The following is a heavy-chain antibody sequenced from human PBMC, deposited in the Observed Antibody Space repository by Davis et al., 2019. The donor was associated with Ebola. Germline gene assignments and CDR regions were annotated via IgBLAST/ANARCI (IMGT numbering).Heavy chain of an antibody. CDR3: ARGLMVYAIRGYYFDY. V-gene: IGHV3-20*04. D-gene: IGHD2-8*01. Sequence: GESLKISCTASVITFSSYAMTWVRQAPGKGLEWVSGINWNGGSTGYADSVKGRFTISRDNAKNSLYLQMNSLRAEDTAVYYCARGLMVYAIRGYYFDYWGQGTLVTVSS. J-gene: IGHJ4*02. CDR2: INWNGGST. CDR1: VITFSSYA.